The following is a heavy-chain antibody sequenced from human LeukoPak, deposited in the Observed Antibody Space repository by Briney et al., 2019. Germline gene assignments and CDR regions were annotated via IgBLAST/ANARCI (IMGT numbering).Heavy chain of an antibody. V-gene: IGHV1-46*01. D-gene: IGHD3-22*01. CDR1: GYTFSRYF. CDR3: ATALCDTSGYFSFDP. J-gene: IGHJ5*02. CDR2: INPSGGNT. Sequence: ASVKVSCKASGYTFSRYFMHWVRQAPGQGLEWMGIINPSGGNTIHAQKFQGRVTMTRDTSTSTVYMELSSLRSEDTAVYYCATALCDTSGYFSFDPWGQGTLVTVSS.